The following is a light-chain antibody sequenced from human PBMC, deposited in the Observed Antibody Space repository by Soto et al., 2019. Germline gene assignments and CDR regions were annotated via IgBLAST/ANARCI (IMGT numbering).Light chain of an antibody. CDR3: QQYGSSFRYT. CDR2: GAS. Sequence: ILLTQSPGTLSLSPGERATLSCRARQSVNSNYVTWYQQKPVQARRLLIYGASSRATGIPARFSGSGSGTDFTLTISRLEPEDFAVYYCQQYGSSFRYTFGQGTKLEIK. V-gene: IGKV3-20*01. J-gene: IGKJ2*01. CDR1: QSVNSNY.